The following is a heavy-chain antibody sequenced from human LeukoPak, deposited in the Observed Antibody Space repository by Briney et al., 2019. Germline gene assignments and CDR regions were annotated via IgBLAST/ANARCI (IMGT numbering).Heavy chain of an antibody. J-gene: IGHJ6*02. CDR3: AREPRGRRYDILTGYSHGMDV. V-gene: IGHV4-61*08. CDR1: GGSISSGGYY. Sequence: SETLSLTCTVSGGSISSGGYYWSWTRQPPGKGLEWIGYIYHSGSTNYNPSLKSRVTISVDTSKNQFSLKLSPVTAADTAVYYCAREPRGRRYDILTGYSHGMDVWGQGTTVTVSS. CDR2: IYHSGST. D-gene: IGHD3-9*01.